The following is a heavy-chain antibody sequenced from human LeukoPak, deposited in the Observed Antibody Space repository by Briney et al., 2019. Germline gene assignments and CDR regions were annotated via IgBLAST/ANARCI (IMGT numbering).Heavy chain of an antibody. CDR1: GFTFTSYS. CDR2: ITSSGTYI. Sequence: GGSLRLSCAASGFTFTSYSMNWVRQAPGKGLEWVSSITSSGTYIYYADSVRGRFTISRDNAKNPLYLQMNSLRAEDTAVYYCARDMGGYCSGGSCYSGWFDSWGQGALVTVSS. CDR3: ARDMGGYCSGGSCYSGWFDS. V-gene: IGHV3-21*01. D-gene: IGHD2-15*01. J-gene: IGHJ5*01.